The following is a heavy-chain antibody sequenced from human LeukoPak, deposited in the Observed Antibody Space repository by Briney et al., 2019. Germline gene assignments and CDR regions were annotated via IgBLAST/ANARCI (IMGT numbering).Heavy chain of an antibody. CDR2: IYTSGST. D-gene: IGHD5-18*01. J-gene: IGHJ6*03. V-gene: IGHV4-4*07. CDR3: ARDRRYSYGPAVYYYYYMDV. Sequence: SETLSLTCTVSGGSISSYYWSWIRQPAGKGLEWIGRIYTSGSTNYNPSLKSRVTMSVDTSKNQFSLKLSSVTAADTAVYYCARDRRYSYGPAVYYYYYMDVWGKGTTVTVSS. CDR1: GGSISSYY.